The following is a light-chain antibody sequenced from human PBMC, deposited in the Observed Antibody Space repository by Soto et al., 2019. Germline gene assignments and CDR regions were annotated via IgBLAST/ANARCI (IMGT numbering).Light chain of an antibody. CDR1: RAIDTF. Sequence: DVQMTQSPSSLSAAVGDRVTITCRASRAIDTFLAWYQQKPGKAPDLLIYDASTLQPGVPSRFSGSGSGTDFTLTISSLQPEDVATYYCQAYNSALWTFGQGTRVE. CDR2: DAS. J-gene: IGKJ1*01. V-gene: IGKV1-27*01. CDR3: QAYNSALWT.